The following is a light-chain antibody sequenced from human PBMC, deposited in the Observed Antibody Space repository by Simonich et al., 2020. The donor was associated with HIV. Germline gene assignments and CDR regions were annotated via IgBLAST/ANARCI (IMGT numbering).Light chain of an antibody. J-gene: IGKJ5*01. CDR2: LGS. Sequence: DIVMTQSPLSLPVPPGEPASIPCRSCQSLLHSNGYNYWDWYLQKPGQSPQLLIYLGSNRASGVPDRFSGSGSGTDFTLKISRVEAEDVGVYYCMQALQTPPTFGQGTRLEIK. CDR3: MQALQTPPT. V-gene: IGKV2-28*01. CDR1: QSLLHSNGYNY.